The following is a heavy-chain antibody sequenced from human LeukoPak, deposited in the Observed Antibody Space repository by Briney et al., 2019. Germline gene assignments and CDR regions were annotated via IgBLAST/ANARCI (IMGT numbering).Heavy chain of an antibody. CDR2: IIPIFGTA. D-gene: IGHD6-19*01. CDR1: GGTFSSYA. Sequence: SVKVSCKASGGTFSSYAISWVRQAPGQGLEWMGRIIPIFGTANYAQKFQGRVTITTDESTSTAYMELSSLRSEDTAVYYCARGGDYSSGWSQMFGYWGQGTLVTVSS. J-gene: IGHJ4*02. CDR3: ARGGDYSSGWSQMFGY. V-gene: IGHV1-69*05.